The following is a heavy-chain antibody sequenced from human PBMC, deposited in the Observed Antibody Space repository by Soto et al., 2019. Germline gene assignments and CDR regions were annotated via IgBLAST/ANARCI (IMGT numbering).Heavy chain of an antibody. CDR3: ARDLLGIARAY. CDR2: IKQDGSEK. CDR1: GFTFSGYW. D-gene: IGHD6-13*01. V-gene: IGHV3-7*01. J-gene: IGHJ4*02. Sequence: GGSLRLSCAASGFTFSGYWMSWVRQAPGKGLEWVANIKQDGSEKYYVDSVKGRFTISRDNAKNSLYLQMNSLRAEDTAVYYCARDLLGIARAYWGQGTLVTVYS.